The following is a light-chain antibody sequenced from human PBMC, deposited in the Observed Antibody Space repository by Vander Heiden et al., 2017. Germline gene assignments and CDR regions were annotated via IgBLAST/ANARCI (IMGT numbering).Light chain of an antibody. Sequence: EIVLTPSPAPLSSSPGEIATLSCRASQCFSSYLAWYQQKPGQAPRLLIYDASNRATGIPARFSGSGSGTDFTLTISSLEPEDFAVYYCQQRSNWPPTFGQGTRLEIK. CDR2: DAS. CDR1: QCFSSY. V-gene: IGKV3-11*01. CDR3: QQRSNWPPT. J-gene: IGKJ5*01.